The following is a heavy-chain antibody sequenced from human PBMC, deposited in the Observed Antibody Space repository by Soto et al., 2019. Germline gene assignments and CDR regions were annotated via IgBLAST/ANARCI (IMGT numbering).Heavy chain of an antibody. CDR2: ISGSSDFL. D-gene: IGHD6-13*01. J-gene: IGHJ3*02. CDR1: GFTFSNSI. CDR3: ATSTWYAFDI. V-gene: IGHV3-21*01. Sequence: GSLRLSCASSGFTFSNSIINWVRQAPGQGLEWVSSISGSSDFLYYADSVKGRFTISRDTATNSLYLQMNSLRAEDTAVYYCATSTWYAFDIWGQGTMVTVSS.